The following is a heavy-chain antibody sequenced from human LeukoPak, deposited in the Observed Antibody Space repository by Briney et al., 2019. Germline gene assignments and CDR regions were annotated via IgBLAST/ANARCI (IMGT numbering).Heavy chain of an antibody. CDR3: ARWDGYSSSPDY. Sequence: ASVKLSCKSSGYSLTVYYTHWPRQPPAQGREWMGWINPNSGDTGYAQKFQGRVTMTRDMYISTIYMELTRLRADDTALYYCARWDGYSSSPDYWGQGTLVTVSS. CDR2: INPNSGDT. J-gene: IGHJ4*02. V-gene: IGHV1-2*02. D-gene: IGHD6-13*01. CDR1: GYSLTVYY.